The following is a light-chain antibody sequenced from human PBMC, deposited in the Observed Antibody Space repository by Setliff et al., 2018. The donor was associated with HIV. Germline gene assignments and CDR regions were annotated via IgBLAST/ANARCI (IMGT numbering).Light chain of an antibody. CDR2: EVT. J-gene: IGLJ1*01. CDR3: FSYAGSNNLV. Sequence: QSVLTQPPSASGSPGQSLTISCTGSSSDVGGYNYVSWYQQHPGKAPKLMIYEVTKRPSGVPDRFSGSKSGNTASLTISGLQAEDESDYYCFSYAGSNNLVFGTGTKVTVL. V-gene: IGLV2-8*01. CDR1: SSDVGGYNY.